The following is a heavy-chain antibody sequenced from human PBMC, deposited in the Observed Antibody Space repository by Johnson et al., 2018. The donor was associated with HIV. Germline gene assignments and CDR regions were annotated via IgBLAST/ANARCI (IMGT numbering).Heavy chain of an antibody. Sequence: VQLVESGGGLVRPGGSLRLSCAASGFTVSSNYMTWVRQAPGKRLEWVSVIYSGGTTYNADSVKGRFIISRDNSKNTLFLQMNSLRPKDTAVYFCAKGSGSGWLRDAFDIWGQGTMVTVSS. CDR3: AKGSGSGWLRDAFDI. V-gene: IGHV3-66*02. D-gene: IGHD6-19*01. CDR1: GFTVSSNY. J-gene: IGHJ3*02. CDR2: IYSGGTT.